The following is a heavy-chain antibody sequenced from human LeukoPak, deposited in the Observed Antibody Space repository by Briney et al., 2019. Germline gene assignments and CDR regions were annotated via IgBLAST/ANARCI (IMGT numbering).Heavy chain of an antibody. J-gene: IGHJ5*02. CDR1: GAPVSSSASY. CDR3: ARLGDLVTMSRGVYDCFDP. Sequence: PSETLSLTCTVSGAPVSSSASYWGWIRQSPGKGLEWIGTLYYTGSTSYNPSLRSRVTISVDTAKNQVSLRLSSVAAADTAIYYCARLGDLVTMSRGVYDCFDPWGQGTLVTVSS. CDR2: LYYTGST. V-gene: IGHV4-39*01. D-gene: IGHD3-10*01.